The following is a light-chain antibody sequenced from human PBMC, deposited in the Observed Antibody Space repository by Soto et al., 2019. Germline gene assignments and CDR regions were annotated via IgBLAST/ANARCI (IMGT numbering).Light chain of an antibody. CDR1: TGAVTSGHY. Sequence: QAVVTQEPSLTVSPGGTVTLTCGSNTGAVTSGHYPYWFQQKSGQAPRTLIYDTSKKHSGTPARFSGSLLGGKAALTLSGAQPDDEAAYYCLLSYSNAVVFGGGTKVTVL. V-gene: IGLV7-46*01. CDR3: LLSYSNAVV. CDR2: DTS. J-gene: IGLJ2*01.